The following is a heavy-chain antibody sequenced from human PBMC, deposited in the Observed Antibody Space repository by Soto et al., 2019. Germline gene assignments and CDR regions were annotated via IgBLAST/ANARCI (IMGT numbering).Heavy chain of an antibody. J-gene: IGHJ4*02. V-gene: IGHV1-58*01. CDR1: GFTFTSSA. D-gene: IGHD2-8*01. Sequence: ASGKVCCKASGFTFTSSAFQWVRQAGGQRLEWIGWIAVGSGYTNYAQRFQDRVTLTRDTSTATTYMELSRLTSEDTAIYYCAADATAWQQMVPSDYWGQGTLVTVSS. CDR2: IAVGSGYT. CDR3: AADATAWQQMVPSDY.